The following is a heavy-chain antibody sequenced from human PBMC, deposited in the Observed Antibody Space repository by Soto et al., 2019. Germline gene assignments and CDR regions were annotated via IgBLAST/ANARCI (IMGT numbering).Heavy chain of an antibody. CDR3: PKDRFSRVGLVDY. Sequence: EVQLLESGGDLVQPGGSLRLSCAASGLIFSAYAMSWVRQAPGKGLECVACISGSGGNTFYADSVKGRFTISKDNSKNTLSLQMNSLRVDDTAVYFCPKDRFSRVGLVDYLGQGTLVTVSS. CDR2: ISGSGGNT. J-gene: IGHJ4*02. CDR1: GLIFSAYA. V-gene: IGHV3-23*01. D-gene: IGHD1-26*01.